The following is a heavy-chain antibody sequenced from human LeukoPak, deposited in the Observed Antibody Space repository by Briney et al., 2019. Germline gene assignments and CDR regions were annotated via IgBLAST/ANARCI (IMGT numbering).Heavy chain of an antibody. CDR2: INPNSGGT. J-gene: IGHJ3*02. CDR1: GYTFTGYY. CDR3: ARAMAEYCSSTSCYTDAHDAFDI. V-gene: IGHV1-2*02. Sequence: ASVKVPCKASGYTFTGYYMHWVRQTPGQGLEWMGWINPNSGGTNYAQKFQGRVTMTRDTSISTAYMELSRLRSDDAAVYYCARAMAEYCSSTSCYTDAHDAFDIWGQGTMVTVSS. D-gene: IGHD2-2*02.